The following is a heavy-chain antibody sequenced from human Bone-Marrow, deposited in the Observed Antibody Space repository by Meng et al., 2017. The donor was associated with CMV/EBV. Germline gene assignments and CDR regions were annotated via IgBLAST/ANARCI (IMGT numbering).Heavy chain of an antibody. CDR1: GFDFSNYD. V-gene: IGHV3-30*02. CDR2: IRPDGGNK. CDR3: ANGGSYYASRNPPGFDY. Sequence: GESLKISCVASGFDFSNYDMHWVRQSPGKGLEWVALIRPDGGNKYYADSLKGRFTVSRDNSKSTLYLHMNSLRPEDTAVYYCANGGSYYASRNPPGFDYWGQGTLVTVSS. D-gene: IGHD3-10*01. J-gene: IGHJ4*02.